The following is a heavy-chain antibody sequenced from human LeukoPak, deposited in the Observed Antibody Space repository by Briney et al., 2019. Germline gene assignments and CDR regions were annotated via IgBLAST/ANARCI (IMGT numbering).Heavy chain of an antibody. D-gene: IGHD3-22*01. CDR1: GYTFTGYY. CDR3: AREWGNYDSSGYYSHFDY. J-gene: IGHJ4*02. V-gene: IGHV1-2*06. Sequence: GASVKVSCKASGYTFTGYYMHWVRQAPGQGLEWMGRINPNSGGTNYAQKFRGRVTMTRDTSISTAYMELSRLRSDDTAVYYCAREWGNYDSSGYYSHFDYWGQGTLVTVSS. CDR2: INPNSGGT.